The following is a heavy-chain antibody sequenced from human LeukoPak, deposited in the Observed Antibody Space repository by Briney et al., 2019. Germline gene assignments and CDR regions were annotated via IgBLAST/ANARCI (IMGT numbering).Heavy chain of an antibody. D-gene: IGHD4-11*01. J-gene: IGHJ4*02. Sequence: PGGSLRLSCAASEFSVGSNYMTWVRQAPGKGLEWVSLIYSGGSTYYADSVKGRFTISRDNSKNTLYLQMNSLRAEDTAVYYCARAKYSNCFDYWGQGTLVTVSS. V-gene: IGHV3-66*01. CDR3: ARAKYSNCFDY. CDR1: EFSVGSNY. CDR2: IYSGGST.